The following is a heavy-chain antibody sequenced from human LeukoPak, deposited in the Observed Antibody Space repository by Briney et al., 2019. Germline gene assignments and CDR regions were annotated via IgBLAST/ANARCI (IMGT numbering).Heavy chain of an antibody. Sequence: PSENLSLTCAVYGGSFSGYYWSWIRQPPGKGLEWIGEINHSGSTNYNPSLKSRVTISVDTSKNQFSLKLSSVTAADTAVYYCARGLGRGSWYTDYWGQGTLVTVSS. J-gene: IGHJ4*02. CDR3: ARGLGRGSWYTDY. V-gene: IGHV4-34*01. CDR2: INHSGST. D-gene: IGHD6-13*01. CDR1: GGSFSGYY.